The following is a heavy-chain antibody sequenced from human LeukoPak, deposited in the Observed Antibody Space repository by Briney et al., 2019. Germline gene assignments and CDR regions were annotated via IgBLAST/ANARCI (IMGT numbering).Heavy chain of an antibody. V-gene: IGHV3-21*01. Sequence: GGSLRLSCAASGFTFSDYSMNWARQTPGRGLEWVSSISPSGRSISYADSVKGRFTISRDNAKNSLYLQMSSLRAEDTAVYYCASFRTGYSYYFDYWGQGILVTVSS. J-gene: IGHJ4*02. D-gene: IGHD3/OR15-3a*01. CDR3: ASFRTGYSYYFDY. CDR1: GFTFSDYS. CDR2: ISPSGRSI.